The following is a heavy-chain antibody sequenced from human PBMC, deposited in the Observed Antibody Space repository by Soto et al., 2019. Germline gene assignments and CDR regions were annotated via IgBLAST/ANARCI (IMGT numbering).Heavy chain of an antibody. V-gene: IGHV4-34*01. CDR2: INHSGST. CDR3: ARAVVVTSYYYYYYYMDV. CDR1: GGSFSGYY. Sequence: SETLSLTCAVDGGSFSGYYWTWIRQPPGKGLERIGEINHSGSTNYNPSLKSRVTISVDTSKNQFSLKLSSVTAADTAVYYCARAVVVTSYYYYYYYMDVWGQGTTVTVSS. D-gene: IGHD2-15*01. J-gene: IGHJ6*03.